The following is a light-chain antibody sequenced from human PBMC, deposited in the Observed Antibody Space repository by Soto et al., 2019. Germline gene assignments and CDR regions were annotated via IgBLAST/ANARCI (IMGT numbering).Light chain of an antibody. CDR3: QQYFSTPWT. V-gene: IGKV4-1*01. Sequence: DIVMTQSPDSLAVSLGERATINCKSSQSVLYSSNNKNYLAWYQQKPGQPPKLLIYWASTRESGVPDRFSGSASGTDFALAFRSLQAEDMAVYSCQQYFSTPWTFGRGTKVEIK. J-gene: IGKJ1*01. CDR2: WAS. CDR1: QSVLYSSNNKNY.